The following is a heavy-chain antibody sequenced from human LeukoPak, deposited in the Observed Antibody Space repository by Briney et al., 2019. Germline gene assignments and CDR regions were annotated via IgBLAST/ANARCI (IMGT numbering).Heavy chain of an antibody. Sequence: KTSETLSLTCIVSGGSITSDHWNWIRQPPGKGLEWIGCIYYSGRTYYNPSLKSRITISVDMSKMQFSLRLTSVTAADTAVYYCARKNDFEIWGQGTLVTVSS. CDR2: IYYSGRT. CDR1: GGSITSDH. V-gene: IGHV4-59*01. CDR3: ARKNDFEI. D-gene: IGHD2/OR15-2a*01. J-gene: IGHJ3*02.